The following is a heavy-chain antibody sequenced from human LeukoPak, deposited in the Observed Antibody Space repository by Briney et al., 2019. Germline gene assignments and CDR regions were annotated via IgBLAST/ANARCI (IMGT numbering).Heavy chain of an antibody. D-gene: IGHD3-3*01. J-gene: IGHJ6*02. CDR2: IYYSGSA. CDR3: ARGVSYYDFWSGYYYYGMDV. V-gene: IGHV4-59*01. Sequence: PSETLSLTCTVSGGSISSYYWSWIRQPPGKGLEWIGYIYYSGSANYNPSLKSRVTISVDTSKNQFSLKLSSVTAADTAVYYCARGVSYYDFWSGYYYYGMDVWGQGTTVTVSS. CDR1: GGSISSYY.